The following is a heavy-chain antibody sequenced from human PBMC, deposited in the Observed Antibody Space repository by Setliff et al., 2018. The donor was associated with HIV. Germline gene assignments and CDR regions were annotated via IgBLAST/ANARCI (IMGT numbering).Heavy chain of an antibody. CDR1: GYTFSNYG. D-gene: IGHD3-10*01. CDR2: INAFTGKT. V-gene: IGHV1-18*01. CDR3: ARDQMMTMVRGVVMENDY. Sequence: ASVKVSCKASGYTFSNYGLSWVRQAPGQGLAWVGRINAFTGKTHYAQDFQGRITMTTDTSTTTAYMELRSLRSDDTAVYFCARDQMMTMVRGVVMENDYWGQGTLVTVSS. J-gene: IGHJ4*02.